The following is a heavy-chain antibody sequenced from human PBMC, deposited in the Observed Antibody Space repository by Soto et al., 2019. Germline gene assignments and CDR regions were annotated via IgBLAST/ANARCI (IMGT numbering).Heavy chain of an antibody. J-gene: IGHJ6*02. Sequence: EVQLVESGGGLVQPGGSLRLSCAASGFTFSDHYMDWVRQAPGKGLEWVGRTRNKANSYTTEYAASVKGRFTISRDDSKNSLYLQMNSLKTEDTAVYYCARERYYDFWRGSTGHYGMDVWGQGTTVTVSS. CDR3: ARERYYDFWRGSTGHYGMDV. V-gene: IGHV3-72*01. CDR1: GFTFSDHY. CDR2: TRNKANSYTT. D-gene: IGHD3-3*01.